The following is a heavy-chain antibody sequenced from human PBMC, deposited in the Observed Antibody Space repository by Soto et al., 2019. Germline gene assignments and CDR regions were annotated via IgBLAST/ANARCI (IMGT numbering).Heavy chain of an antibody. Sequence: GASVKVSCKASGYTFTGYYMHWVRQAPGQGLEWMGWINPNSGGTNYAQKFQGRVTMTRDTSISTAYMELSRLRSDDAAVYYCVSDYGTEGYFDYWGQGTLVTVSS. V-gene: IGHV1-2*02. CDR2: INPNSGGT. D-gene: IGHD4-17*01. J-gene: IGHJ4*02. CDR1: GYTFTGYY. CDR3: VSDYGTEGYFDY.